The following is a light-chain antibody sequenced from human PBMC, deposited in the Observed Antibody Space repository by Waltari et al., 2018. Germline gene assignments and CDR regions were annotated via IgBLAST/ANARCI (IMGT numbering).Light chain of an antibody. Sequence: EIVMTQSPPPLSVSPGASAPLSCRASQSFTPNLAWYQQIPGQAPRLLIYGASTRATGIPARFSGSGSGTKFTLTISSLQSEDVGIYYCQQYNQWPWTFGQGTKVEVK. V-gene: IGKV3-15*01. J-gene: IGKJ1*01. CDR3: QQYNQWPWT. CDR2: GAS. CDR1: QSFTPN.